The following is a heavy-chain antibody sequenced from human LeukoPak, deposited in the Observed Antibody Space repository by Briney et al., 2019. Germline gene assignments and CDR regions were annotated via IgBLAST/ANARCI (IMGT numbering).Heavy chain of an antibody. D-gene: IGHD2-15*01. CDR3: ARYVVVAAVYRYFDL. J-gene: IGHJ2*01. CDR2: INHSGST. Sequence: PSETLSLTCAVYSGSFSGYYWSWIRQPPGKGLEWIGEINHSGSTNYNPSLKSRVTISVDTSKSQFSLKLSSVTAADTAVYYCARYVVVAAVYRYFDLWGRGTLVTVSS. V-gene: IGHV4-34*01. CDR1: SGSFSGYY.